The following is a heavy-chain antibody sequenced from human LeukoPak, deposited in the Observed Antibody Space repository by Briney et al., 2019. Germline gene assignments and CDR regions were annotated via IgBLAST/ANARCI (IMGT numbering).Heavy chain of an antibody. CDR3: ARGGNVDDFWSGYYGIGTLDI. V-gene: IGHV4-59*01. Sequence: PSETLSLTCTVSDGSIDTYYWSWIRQPPGKGLEWIGYIYHTEKTDYNPSLKSRVTISLDTSKNQFSLKLRSVTAADTAVFYCARGGNVDDFWSGYYGIGTLDIWGQGIMVTVSS. CDR2: IYHTEKT. CDR1: DGSIDTYY. J-gene: IGHJ3*02. D-gene: IGHD3-3*01.